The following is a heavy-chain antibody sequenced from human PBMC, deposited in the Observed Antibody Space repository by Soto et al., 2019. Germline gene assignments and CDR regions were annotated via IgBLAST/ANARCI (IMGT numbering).Heavy chain of an antibody. J-gene: IGHJ4*02. V-gene: IGHV3-30-3*01. Sequence: GGSLRLSCAASGFTFSSYAMHWVRQAPGKGLEWVAVISYDGSNKYYADSVKGRFTISRDNSKNTLYLQMNSLRAEDTAVYYCARDPGANGGYWGQGTLVTVSS. D-gene: IGHD2-8*01. CDR3: ARDPGANGGY. CDR1: GFTFSSYA. CDR2: ISYDGSNK.